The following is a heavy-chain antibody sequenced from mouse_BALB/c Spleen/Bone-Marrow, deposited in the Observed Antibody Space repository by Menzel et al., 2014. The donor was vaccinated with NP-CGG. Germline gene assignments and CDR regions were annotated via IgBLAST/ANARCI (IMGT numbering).Heavy chain of an antibody. V-gene: IGHV5-12-2*01. Sequence: EVQRVESGGGLVRPGGSLKLSCAASGFTFSSYTMSWVRQTPEKRLEWVAYISNGGGSTYYPDTVKGRFTISRDNAKNTLYLQMSSLKSEDTAMYYCARGGYYFDYWGQGTTLTVSS. J-gene: IGHJ2*01. CDR1: GFTFSSYT. CDR3: ARGGYYFDY. CDR2: ISNGGGST.